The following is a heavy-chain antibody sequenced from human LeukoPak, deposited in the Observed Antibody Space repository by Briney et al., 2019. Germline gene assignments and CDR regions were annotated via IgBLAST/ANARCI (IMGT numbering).Heavy chain of an antibody. V-gene: IGHV4-34*01. CDR1: GGSFSGYS. CDR3: TRDPPIVTTYNYMDV. J-gene: IGHJ6*03. D-gene: IGHD5-12*01. CDR2: INHIGST. Sequence: PSETLSLTCAVYGGSFSGYSWSWIRQPPGKGLEWIGEINHIGSTYYNPSLKSRVTISVDTSKNHFSLKLSSVTAADTAVYYCTRDPPIVTTYNYMDVWGKGTTVTVSS.